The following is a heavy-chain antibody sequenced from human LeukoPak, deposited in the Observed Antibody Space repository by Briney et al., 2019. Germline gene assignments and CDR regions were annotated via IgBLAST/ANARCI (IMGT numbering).Heavy chain of an antibody. Sequence: GESLKISCKASGYIFADYWIGWVRQMPGKGLEWMGIIYPGDSDTRYSPSFQGQVTISADKSISTAYLQWSSLKASDTAMYYCARFTSLYDPFDYWGQGTLVTVSS. CDR2: IYPGDSDT. D-gene: IGHD2-2*02. CDR3: ARFTSLYDPFDY. CDR1: GYIFADYW. J-gene: IGHJ4*02. V-gene: IGHV5-51*01.